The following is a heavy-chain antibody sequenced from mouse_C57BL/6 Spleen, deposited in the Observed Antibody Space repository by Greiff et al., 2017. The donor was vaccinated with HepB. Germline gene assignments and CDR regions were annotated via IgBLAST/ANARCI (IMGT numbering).Heavy chain of an antibody. Sequence: QVQLQQPGPELVRPGSSVKLSCKASGYTFTSYWMDWVKQRPGQGLEWIGNIYPTDSETHYNQKFKDKATLTVDKSSSTDYMQLSSLTSEDSAVYYCERCESHWYFDVWGTGTTGTVAS. V-gene: IGHV1-61*01. CDR3: ERCESHWYFDV. J-gene: IGHJ1*03. CDR2: IYPTDSET. CDR1: GYTFTSYW.